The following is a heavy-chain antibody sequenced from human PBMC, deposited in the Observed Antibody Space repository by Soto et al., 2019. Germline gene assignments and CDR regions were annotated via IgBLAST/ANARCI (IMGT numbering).Heavy chain of an antibody. CDR1: GGSFSGYY. CDR2: INHSGST. D-gene: IGHD4-4*01. Sequence: SETLSLTCAVYGGSFSGYYWSWIRQPPGKGLEWIGEINHSGSTNYNPSLKSRVTISVDTSKNQFSLRLTSVTAADTAVYYCGRLDYSNLSSTYFYHLDVWGKGTTVTSP. J-gene: IGHJ6*03. CDR3: GRLDYSNLSSTYFYHLDV. V-gene: IGHV4-34*01.